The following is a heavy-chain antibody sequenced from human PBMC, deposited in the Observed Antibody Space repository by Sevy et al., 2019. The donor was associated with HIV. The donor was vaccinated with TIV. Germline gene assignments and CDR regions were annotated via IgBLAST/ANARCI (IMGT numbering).Heavy chain of an antibody. CDR1: GYSFTNYW. D-gene: IGHD3-22*01. V-gene: IGHV5-51*01. CDR2: IYPGESET. CDR3: ARFYDSSGHFPSDY. J-gene: IGHJ4*02. Sequence: GESLKISCKGSGYSFTNYWIAWVRQMPGKGLEWMGIIYPGESETRYSPSFQGQVTISADKSISTAYLHWSSLKASETAMYYCARFYDSSGHFPSDYWGQGTLVTVSS.